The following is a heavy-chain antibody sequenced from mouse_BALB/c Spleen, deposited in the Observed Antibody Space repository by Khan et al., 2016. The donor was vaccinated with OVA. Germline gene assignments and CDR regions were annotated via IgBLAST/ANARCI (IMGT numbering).Heavy chain of an antibody. Sequence: VKLMESGPGLVAPSQSLSITCTISGFSLTNYGVHWIRQPPGKGLEWLVVIWSDGSTTYNSALKSRLTISKDNSKSQVFLKMNSLQTDDTAMYFCARQPYDHYNIMDDWGQGTSVTVSS. CDR3: ARQPYDHYNIMDD. CDR1: GFSLTNYG. D-gene: IGHD1-1*01. J-gene: IGHJ4*01. V-gene: IGHV2-6-1*01. CDR2: IWSDGST.